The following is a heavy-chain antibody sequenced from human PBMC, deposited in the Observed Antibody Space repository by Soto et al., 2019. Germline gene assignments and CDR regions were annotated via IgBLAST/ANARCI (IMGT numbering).Heavy chain of an antibody. CDR1: GFSFNSYA. Sequence: EVQLLESGGSLVQPGGSLRLSCAAAGFSFNSYAMNWVRQAPGKGLEWVSAISSSGVKTYYADSVRGRFTVSRDNSKNTLYLQMNTLSAGDTAVYYCARALRAAAPDHRPTDSWGQGTLVTVSS. D-gene: IGHD6-13*01. V-gene: IGHV3-23*01. J-gene: IGHJ4*02. CDR2: ISSSGVKT. CDR3: ARALRAAAPDHRPTDS.